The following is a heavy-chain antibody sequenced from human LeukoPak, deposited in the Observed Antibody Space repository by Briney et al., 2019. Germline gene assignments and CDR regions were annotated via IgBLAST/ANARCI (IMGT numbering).Heavy chain of an antibody. Sequence: SLRLXXXXSGXTFSSXSMNWVRQAPGKGLEWVSYISSSSSTIYYADSVKGRFTISRDNAKNSLYLQMNSLRAEDTAVYYCARESPSFDYWGQGTLVTVSS. CDR1: GXTFSSXS. CDR3: ARESPSFDY. V-gene: IGHV3-48*01. J-gene: IGHJ4*02. CDR2: ISSSSSTI.